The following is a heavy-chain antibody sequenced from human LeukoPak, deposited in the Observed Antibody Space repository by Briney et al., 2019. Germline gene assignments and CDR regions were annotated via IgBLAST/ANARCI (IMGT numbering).Heavy chain of an antibody. J-gene: IGHJ4*02. CDR1: GGSISSSSYY. D-gene: IGHD2-21*01. Sequence: SETLSLTCTVSGGSISSSSYYWGWIRQPPGKGLEWIGSIYYSGSTYYNPSLKSRVTISVDTSKNQFSLKLSSVTAADTAVYYCTRNAAYCLDFWGQGTPVTVSS. V-gene: IGHV4-39*07. CDR2: IYYSGST. CDR3: TRNAAYCLDF.